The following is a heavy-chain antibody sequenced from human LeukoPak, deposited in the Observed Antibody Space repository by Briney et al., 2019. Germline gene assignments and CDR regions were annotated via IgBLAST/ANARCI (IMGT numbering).Heavy chain of an antibody. CDR1: GFSFSTYD. Sequence: GGSLRLSCVTSGFSFSTYDMSWARQAPGKGLEWVSGITANTRGSITYYADSVKGRFTISRDSSKDTLYLQMNSLRAEDTAVYFCARGGYFSFDHWGQGTLVTVSS. CDR3: ARGGYFSFDH. J-gene: IGHJ4*02. CDR2: ITANTRGSIT. V-gene: IGHV3-23*01. D-gene: IGHD2/OR15-2a*01.